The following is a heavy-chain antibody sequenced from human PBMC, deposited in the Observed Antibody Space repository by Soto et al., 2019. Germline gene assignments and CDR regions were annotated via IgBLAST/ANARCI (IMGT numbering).Heavy chain of an antibody. CDR1: SGSMNSHY. CDR2: ISYSGST. Sequence: SETLSLTCTVSSGSMNSHYWNWIRQPPGKGLDWIGYISYSGSTDYNLSLKSRVTISVDTSKNQFSLNLNSVTAADTAVYYCASYRYSSSSGFDSWGQGTLVTVSS. V-gene: IGHV4-59*11. D-gene: IGHD6-13*01. CDR3: ASYRYSSSSGFDS. J-gene: IGHJ4*02.